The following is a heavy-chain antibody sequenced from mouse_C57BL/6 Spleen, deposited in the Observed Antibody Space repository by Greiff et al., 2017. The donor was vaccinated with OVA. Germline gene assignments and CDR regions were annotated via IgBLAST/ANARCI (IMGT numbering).Heavy chain of an antibody. J-gene: IGHJ3*01. Sequence: QVQLQQSGAKLVKPGASVKLSCKASGYTFTEYTIHWVKQRSGQGLEWIGWFYPGSGSIKYNEKFKDKATLTADKSSSTVYMELSRLTSEDSAVYFCARHEDGGYYDYAWFAYWGQGTLVTVSA. V-gene: IGHV1-62-2*01. CDR3: ARHEDGGYYDYAWFAY. CDR1: GYTFTEYT. CDR2: FYPGSGSI. D-gene: IGHD2-4*01.